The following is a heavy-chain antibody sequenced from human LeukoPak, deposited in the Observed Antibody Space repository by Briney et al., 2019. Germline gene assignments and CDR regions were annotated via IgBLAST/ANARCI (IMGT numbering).Heavy chain of an antibody. CDR2: IYPGDSDT. D-gene: IGHD2-2*01. CDR1: GYNFSNYW. V-gene: IGHV5-51*01. Sequence: GESLKISCKGSGYNFSNYWIGWVRQMPGKSLEWTGIIYPGDSDTRYSPSFQGQVTISADKSISTAYLQWSSLKASDTAMFYCARQAACYADVCWFDPWGQGTLVTVSS. J-gene: IGHJ5*02. CDR3: ARQAACYADVCWFDP.